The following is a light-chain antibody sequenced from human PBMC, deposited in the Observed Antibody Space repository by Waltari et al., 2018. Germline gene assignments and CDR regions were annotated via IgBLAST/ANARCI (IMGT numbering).Light chain of an antibody. V-gene: IGKV1-5*03. CDR2: KAS. Sequence: TCRASQTSSSWLAWYQQKPGKAPKLLIYKASSLESGVPLRFSGSGSGTEFTLTISSLQPDDFATYYCQQYSSYPWTFGQGTKVEI. J-gene: IGKJ1*01. CDR3: QQYSSYPWT. CDR1: QTSSSW.